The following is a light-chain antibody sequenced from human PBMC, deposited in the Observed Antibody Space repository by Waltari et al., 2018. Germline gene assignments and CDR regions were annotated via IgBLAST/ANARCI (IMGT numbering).Light chain of an antibody. J-gene: IGLJ2*01. CDR1: ALPTQY. V-gene: IGLV3-25*03. CDR3: QSVDSSATYVI. CDR2: KDK. Sequence: SYDLTQPPSVSVSPGQTARITCSEDALPTQYGYWYQQKSGQAPVLMIFKDKERPSGIPERFSGSSSGTTVTLTISGVQAEDEADYYCQSVDSSATYVIFGGGTKLTVL.